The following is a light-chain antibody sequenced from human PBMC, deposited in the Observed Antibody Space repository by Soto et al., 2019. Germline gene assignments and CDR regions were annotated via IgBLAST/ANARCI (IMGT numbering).Light chain of an antibody. CDR1: QIVRSN. CDR3: QQYDSFSRA. J-gene: IGKJ1*01. CDR2: AAS. V-gene: IGKV1-39*01. Sequence: DIQMTQSPSSLSASVGDRVTITFRASQIVRSNLNWYQQKPGKVPELLIYAASTLQPGVPSRFRGSGSGTDFTLTVSSLQPDDFATYFCQQYDSFSRAFGQGTKVDI.